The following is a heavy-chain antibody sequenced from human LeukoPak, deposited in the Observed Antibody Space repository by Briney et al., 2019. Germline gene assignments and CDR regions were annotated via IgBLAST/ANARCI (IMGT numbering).Heavy chain of an antibody. CDR1: GFTFSSYW. J-gene: IGHJ2*01. V-gene: IGHV3-7*03. CDR3: AKDNSPRSPYGDYGFDL. CDR2: IKQDGSEK. D-gene: IGHD4-17*01. Sequence: PGGSLRLSCAASGFTFSSYWMSWVRQAPGKGLEWVANIKQDGSEKYYVDSVKGRFTISRDNAKNSLYLQMNSLRAEDMALYYCAKDNSPRSPYGDYGFDLWGRGTLVTVSS.